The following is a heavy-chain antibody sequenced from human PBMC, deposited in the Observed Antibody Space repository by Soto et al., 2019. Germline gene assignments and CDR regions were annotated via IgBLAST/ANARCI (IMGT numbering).Heavy chain of an antibody. J-gene: IGHJ6*02. CDR2: IYPGDSDT. Sequence: EVQLVQSGAEVKKPGESLKISCKGSGYSFTSYWIGWVRQMPGKGPEWMGIIYPGDSDTRYSPSFQGQVTISADKSISTAYLQWSSLKASDTAMYYCARQREIAAAVFWDYGMDVWGQGTTVTVSS. CDR3: ARQREIAAAVFWDYGMDV. V-gene: IGHV5-51*01. D-gene: IGHD6-13*01. CDR1: GYSFTSYW.